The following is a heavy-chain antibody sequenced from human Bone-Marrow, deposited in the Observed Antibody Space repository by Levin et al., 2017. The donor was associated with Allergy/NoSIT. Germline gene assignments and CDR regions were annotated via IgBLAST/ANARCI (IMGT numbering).Heavy chain of an antibody. CDR2: ISSNSTYT. CDR3: ARDLVKAPPGCKSASCYLYHGMDV. Sequence: PGGSLRLSCEASKFSFSYSYMSWIRLAPGKGLEWISHISSNSTYTNYADSVKGRFAISRDNAKNSLYLQMNSLRVEDTAVYYCARDLVKAPPGCKSASCYLYHGMDVWGRGTTVTVSS. CDR1: KFSFSYSY. J-gene: IGHJ6*02. D-gene: IGHD2-2*01. V-gene: IGHV3-11*05.